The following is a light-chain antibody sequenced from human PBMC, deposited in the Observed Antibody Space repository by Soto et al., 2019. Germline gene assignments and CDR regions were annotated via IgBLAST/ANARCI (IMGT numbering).Light chain of an antibody. CDR2: KAS. V-gene: IGKV1-5*03. Sequence: DIQMTQSPSTLATSVGGTVTSTCRAIQSISSWLAWYQQKPGKAPKLLIYKASTLKSGIPSRFSGSVSRTEFTLTISSLQPDDFATYYCQHYNSYSEAFGQGTKVDIK. CDR3: QHYNSYSEA. J-gene: IGKJ1*01. CDR1: QSISSW.